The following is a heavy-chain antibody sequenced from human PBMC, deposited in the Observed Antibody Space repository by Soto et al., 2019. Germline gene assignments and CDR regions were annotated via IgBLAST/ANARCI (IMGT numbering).Heavy chain of an antibody. Sequence: GGSLRLSCAASGFTFSSHAMNWVRQAPGKGLEWLSYITSTSSTKSYADSVKGRFTISRDNAKNSLYLQMNSLRDEETAVYYCARRITMVRGPYYYYALDVWGQGTTVTVSS. CDR3: ARRITMVRGPYYYYALDV. V-gene: IGHV3-48*02. J-gene: IGHJ6*02. CDR2: ITSTSSTK. D-gene: IGHD3-10*01. CDR1: GFTFSSHA.